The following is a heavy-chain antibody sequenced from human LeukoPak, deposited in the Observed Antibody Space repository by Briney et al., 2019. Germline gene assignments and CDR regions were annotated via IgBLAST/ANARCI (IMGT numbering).Heavy chain of an antibody. V-gene: IGHV3-48*03. D-gene: IGHD1-26*01. J-gene: IGHJ4*02. CDR2: ISSSGDTI. CDR1: GFTFSSYE. Sequence: GGSLRLSCAASGFTFSSYEMNWVRQAPGKGLEGVSYISSSGDTIYYADSVKGRFTISRDNAKNSLYLQMNSLRADDTAVYYCARDFTGYSGSFLDYWGQGTLVIVSS. CDR3: ARDFTGYSGSFLDY.